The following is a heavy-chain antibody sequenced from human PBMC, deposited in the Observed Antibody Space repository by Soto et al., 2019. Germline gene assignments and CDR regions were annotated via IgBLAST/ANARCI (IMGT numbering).Heavy chain of an antibody. Sequence: QVQLVQSGAEVKKPGSSVKVSCKASGGTFSSYAISWVRQAPGQGLEWMGGIIPIFGTANYAQKFQGRGTITADESTSTAYMELSSLRSEDTAVYYCARASHNSNLYYYYYGMDVWGQGTTVTVSS. J-gene: IGHJ6*02. V-gene: IGHV1-69*01. D-gene: IGHD4-4*01. CDR2: IIPIFGTA. CDR3: ARASHNSNLYYYYYGMDV. CDR1: GGTFSSYA.